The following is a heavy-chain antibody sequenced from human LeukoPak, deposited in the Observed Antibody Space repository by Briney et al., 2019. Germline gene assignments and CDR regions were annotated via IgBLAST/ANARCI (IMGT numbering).Heavy chain of an antibody. Sequence: RAWETLSLTCTVSGGSISSYYWGWIRQPPGKGLEWIGTISYSGNTYYDPSLKSRLTISVDTSENRFSLRLSSVTAADTAVYYCARGRVWFGFFDLWGRGTLLTVSA. V-gene: IGHV4-39*02. CDR2: ISYSGNT. D-gene: IGHD3-10*01. CDR3: ARGRVWFGFFDL. J-gene: IGHJ2*01. CDR1: GGSISSYY.